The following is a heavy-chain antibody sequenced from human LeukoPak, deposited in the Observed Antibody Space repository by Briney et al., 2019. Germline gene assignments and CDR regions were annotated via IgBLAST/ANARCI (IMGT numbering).Heavy chain of an antibody. CDR2: INPNSGGT. CDR1: GYTFTGYY. V-gene: IGHV1-2*06. J-gene: IGHJ5*02. Sequence: GASVKVSCKASGYTFTGYYMHWVRQAPGQGLEWMGRINPNSGGTNYAQKFQGRVTMTRDTSISTAYMELSGLRSDDTAVYYCARLAVGGYNWFDPWGQGTLVTVSS. D-gene: IGHD6-19*01. CDR3: ARLAVGGYNWFDP.